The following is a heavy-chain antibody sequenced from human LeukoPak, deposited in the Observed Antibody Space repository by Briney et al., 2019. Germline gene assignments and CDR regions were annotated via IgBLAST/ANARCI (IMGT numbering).Heavy chain of an antibody. J-gene: IGHJ6*03. V-gene: IGHV4-39*01. CDR1: GGSFSSSSYY. CDR3: ARVRWEPAYYYYYMDV. CDR2: IYYSGST. Sequence: SETLSLTCAVYGGSFSSSSYYWGWIRQPPGKGLEWIGSIYYSGSTYYNPSLKSRVTISVDTSKNQFSLKLSSVTAADTAVYYCARVRWEPAYYYYYMDVWGKGTTVTVSS. D-gene: IGHD1-26*01.